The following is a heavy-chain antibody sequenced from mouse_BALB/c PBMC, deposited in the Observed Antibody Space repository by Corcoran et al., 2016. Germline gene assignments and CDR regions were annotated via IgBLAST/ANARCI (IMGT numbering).Heavy chain of an antibody. CDR3: ARIEDYGKMDY. CDR1: GFSLSTSGMS. CDR2: IWWNDDK. V-gene: IGHV8-8*01. J-gene: IGHJ4*01. D-gene: IGHD2-1*01. Sequence: QVTLKESGPGILQPSQTLSLTCSFSGFSLSTSGMSVGWIRQPSGKGLEWLAHIWWNDDKYYNPALKSRLTISKDTSNNQVFLQIASVVTADTATYYCARIEDYGKMDYWGQGTSVTVSS.